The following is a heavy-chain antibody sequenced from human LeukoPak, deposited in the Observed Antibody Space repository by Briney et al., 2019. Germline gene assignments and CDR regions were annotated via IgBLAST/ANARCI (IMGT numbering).Heavy chain of an antibody. CDR3: ASHRRGGTTQSDNLFPDYYYYYGMDV. J-gene: IGHJ6*02. V-gene: IGHV1-69*01. D-gene: IGHD1-1*01. CDR2: IIPIFGTA. Sequence: SVKVSCKASGGTFSSYAISWVRQAPGQGLEWMGGIIPIFGTANYAQKFQGRVTITADESTSTAYMELSNLRSEDTAVYYCASHRRGGTTQSDNLFPDYYYYYGMDVWGQGTTVTVSS. CDR1: GGTFSSYA.